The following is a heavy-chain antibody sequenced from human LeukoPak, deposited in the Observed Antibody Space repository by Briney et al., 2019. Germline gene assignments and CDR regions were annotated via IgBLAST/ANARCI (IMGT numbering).Heavy chain of an antibody. J-gene: IGHJ4*02. Sequence: GASVKVSCKASGYSFTAYYMHWVRQAPGQGLEWMGWIIPNSGDTNFAEKFQGRVTMTRDTSISTAYMELSRLRSDDTAVYYCARTYSSFPVGGYWDQGTLVTVSS. V-gene: IGHV1-2*02. CDR2: IIPNSGDT. CDR1: GYSFTAYY. CDR3: ARTYSSFPVGGY. D-gene: IGHD6-6*01.